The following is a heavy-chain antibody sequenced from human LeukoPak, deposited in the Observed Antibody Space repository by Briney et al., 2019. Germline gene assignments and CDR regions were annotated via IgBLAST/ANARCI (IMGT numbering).Heavy chain of an antibody. CDR3: AKENSGPNPFDF. CDR2: ISASGSDT. D-gene: IGHD1-14*01. Sequence: GGSLRLSCAASGFAFSSYAMSWVRQAPGKGLEWVSGISASGSDTPYADSVKGRFTISRDNSKNTLYLQMNSLRVEDTAMYFCAKENSGPNPFDFWGQGTLVTVSS. V-gene: IGHV3-23*01. J-gene: IGHJ4*02. CDR1: GFAFSSYA.